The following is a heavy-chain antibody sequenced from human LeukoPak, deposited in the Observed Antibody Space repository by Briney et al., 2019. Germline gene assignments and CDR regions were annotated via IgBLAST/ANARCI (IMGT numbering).Heavy chain of an antibody. CDR2: IWYDGSNK. J-gene: IGHJ4*02. V-gene: IGHV3-33*01. CDR1: GFTFSSYG. Sequence: GGSLRLSCAASGFTFSSYGMHWVRQAPGKGLEWVAVIWYDGSNKYYADSVKGRFTISRENSKNTRYLQMNSLRAEDTAVYYCARLWGYYGLGSLDYWGQGTLVTVSS. CDR3: ARLWGYYGLGSLDY. D-gene: IGHD3-10*01.